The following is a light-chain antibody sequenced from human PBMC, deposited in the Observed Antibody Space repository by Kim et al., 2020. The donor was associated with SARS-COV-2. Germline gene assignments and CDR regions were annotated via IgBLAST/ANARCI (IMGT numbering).Light chain of an antibody. Sequence: ASGGNMFPPHCRARQSISNGLALYPEKPGKAPKLLVFCSSNLESGVPSRFSGGGSGTEFTLTSSSLQPDDFATYYCQQYNRYSMYTFGQGTKLEI. J-gene: IGKJ2*01. V-gene: IGKV1-5*01. CDR2: CSS. CDR1: QSISNG. CDR3: QQYNRYSMYT.